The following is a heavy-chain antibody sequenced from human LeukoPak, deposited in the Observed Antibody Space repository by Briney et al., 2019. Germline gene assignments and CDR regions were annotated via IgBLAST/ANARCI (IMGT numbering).Heavy chain of an antibody. J-gene: IGHJ6*03. V-gene: IGHV1-8*03. D-gene: IGHD6-13*01. CDR2: MNPNSGNT. CDR1: GYTFTSYD. Sequence: EASVKVSCKASGYTFTSYDINWVRQATGQGLEWMGWMNPNSGNTGYAQKFQGRVTITRNTSISTAYMELSSLRSEDTAVYYCARGPGSSWCYYYYYMDVWGKGTTVTVSS. CDR3: ARGPGSSWCYYYYYMDV.